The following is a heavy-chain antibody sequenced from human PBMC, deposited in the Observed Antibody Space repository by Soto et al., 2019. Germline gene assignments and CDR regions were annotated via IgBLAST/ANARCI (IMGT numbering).Heavy chain of an antibody. CDR1: GGSMIAYY. CDR3: ARVRGTAGKRYFDY. D-gene: IGHD6-13*01. Sequence: PSETLSLTCTVSGGSMIAYYWNWMRQPPGKGLQWIGYTYYSGSTTYNPSLKSRVTISVDSSKNQFSLKLDSVTPADTAVYYCARVRGTAGKRYFDYWGPGTLVTVS. V-gene: IGHV4-59*01. J-gene: IGHJ4*02. CDR2: TYYSGST.